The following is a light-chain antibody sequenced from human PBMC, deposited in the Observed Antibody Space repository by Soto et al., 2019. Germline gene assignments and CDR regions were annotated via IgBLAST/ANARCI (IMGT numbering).Light chain of an antibody. CDR1: RDIRKY. V-gene: IGKV1-33*01. CDR2: DAS. Sequence: DIQMTQSPSSLSASVGDRVTITCQASRDIRKYLNWYQQKPGKAPKLLIYDASNLETGVTSRFSGSGSGTDFTFTISSLQSEDIATYYCQQYHTLVSFGGWTKVEIK. J-gene: IGKJ4*01. CDR3: QQYHTLVS.